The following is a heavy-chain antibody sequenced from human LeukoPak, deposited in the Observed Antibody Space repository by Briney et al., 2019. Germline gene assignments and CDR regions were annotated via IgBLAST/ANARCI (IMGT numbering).Heavy chain of an antibody. D-gene: IGHD6-19*01. V-gene: IGHV4-4*02. CDR2: ISYSGTT. CDR1: SDSISSSDW. CDR3: ATRDSSGPH. J-gene: IGHJ4*02. Sequence: SETLSLTCAVSSDSISSSDWWSWWSWVRQPLGKGLEWIGEISYSGTTNYNLSLKSRVSISIDNSNNQFSLNLSSVTAADTAVYYCATRDSSGPHWGQGTLVTVSS.